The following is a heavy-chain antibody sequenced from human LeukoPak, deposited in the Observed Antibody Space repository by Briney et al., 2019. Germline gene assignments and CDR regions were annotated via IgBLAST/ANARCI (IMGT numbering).Heavy chain of an antibody. J-gene: IGHJ4*01. D-gene: IGHD2-2*02. CDR3: ARHTRWDCTDTSCYNDY. V-gene: IGHV5-51*01. CDR1: GYSFASYW. CDR2: IYPDDSDT. Sequence: GESLKISCKGSGYSFASYWIGWVRQMPGKGLQWMGTIYPDDSDTRYSPAFQGQVTISADESISTAYLQWSDLKASDTAMYYCARHTRWDCTDTSCYNDYWGQGTLVTVSS.